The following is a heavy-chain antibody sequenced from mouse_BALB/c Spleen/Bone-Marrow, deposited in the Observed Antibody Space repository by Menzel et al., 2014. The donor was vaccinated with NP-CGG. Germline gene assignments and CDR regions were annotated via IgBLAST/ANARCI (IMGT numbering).Heavy chain of an antibody. CDR1: GFTFSDYY. CDR2: ISDGGSYT. V-gene: IGHV5-4*02. D-gene: IGHD1-1*01. Sequence: EVMLVESGGGLVKPGGSLKLSCAASGFTFSDYYMYWVRQTPEKGLEWVATISDGGSYTYYPDSVKGRFTISRDKAKNSLYLQMTSLKSEDTAMYYCARDSDDYGSSYWYIDVWGAGTTVTVSS. J-gene: IGHJ1*01. CDR3: ARDSDDYGSSYWYIDV.